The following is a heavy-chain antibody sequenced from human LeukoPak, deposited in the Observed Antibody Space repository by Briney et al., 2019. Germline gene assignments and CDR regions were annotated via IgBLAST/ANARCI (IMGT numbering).Heavy chain of an antibody. J-gene: IGHJ5*02. V-gene: IGHV4-39*07. Sequence: SETLSLTCTVSGGSISSSSYYWGWIRQPPGKGLEWIGSIYHSGSTYYNPSLKSRVTISVDTSKNQFSLKLSSVTAADTAVYYCARVPEGRYFDWLPGRFDPWGQGTLVTVSS. CDR3: ARVPEGRYFDWLPGRFDP. CDR1: GGSISSSSYY. D-gene: IGHD3-9*01. CDR2: IYHSGST.